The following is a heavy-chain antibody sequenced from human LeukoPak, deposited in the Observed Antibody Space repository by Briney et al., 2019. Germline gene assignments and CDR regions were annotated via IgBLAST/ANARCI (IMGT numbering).Heavy chain of an antibody. CDR3: AKARDGYNSHLDY. Sequence: GGSLRLSCAASGFTFDDYAMHWVRQAPGKGLEWVSGISWNSGSIGYADSVKGRFTISRDNAKNSLYLQMNSLRAEDTALYYCAKARDGYNSHLDYWGQGTLVTVSS. CDR1: GFTFDDYA. D-gene: IGHD5-24*01. V-gene: IGHV3-9*01. CDR2: ISWNSGSI. J-gene: IGHJ4*02.